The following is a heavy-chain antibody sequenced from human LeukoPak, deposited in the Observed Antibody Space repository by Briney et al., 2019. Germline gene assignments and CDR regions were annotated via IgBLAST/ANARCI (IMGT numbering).Heavy chain of an antibody. V-gene: IGHV1-2*02. CDR2: INPNSGDT. D-gene: IGHD2-21*01. Sequence: GASVKVSCRASGYTFTGYYLHWVRQAPGQGLEWMGWINPNSGDTNYAQKFQGRVTMTRGTSSSLSYMELRSLTVDDTAVYYCARIVLPGRPKTSYESWGQGTLVTFSS. CDR3: ARIVLPGRPKTSYES. J-gene: IGHJ4*02. CDR1: GYTFTGYY.